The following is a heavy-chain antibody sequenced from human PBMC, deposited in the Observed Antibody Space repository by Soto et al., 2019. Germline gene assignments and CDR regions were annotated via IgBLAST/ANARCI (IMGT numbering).Heavy chain of an antibody. J-gene: IGHJ6*02. D-gene: IGHD5-12*01. CDR2: VHFSGGT. CDR1: GGSVSGGAYQ. V-gene: IGHV4-61*08. CDR3: ARDNMATFDYHYYGMDV. Sequence: QMQLQESGPGLARPSETLSLTCSVSGGSVSGGAYQWTWIRQPPGKGLEWIGYVHFSGGTNYNPSLESRVTISIDTSRDQFSLELTSLTAADTAVYFCARDNMATFDYHYYGMDVWGQGTTVTVSS.